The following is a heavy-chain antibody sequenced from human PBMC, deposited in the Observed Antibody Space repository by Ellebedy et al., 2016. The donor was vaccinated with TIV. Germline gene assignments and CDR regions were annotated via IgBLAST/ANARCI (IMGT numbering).Heavy chain of an antibody. CDR1: GFTFSGYS. J-gene: IGHJ1*01. V-gene: IGHV3-21*04. CDR3: ARDVEAHCSGGNCLAAEH. D-gene: IGHD2-15*01. Sequence: GESLKISXAASGFTFSGYSMNWFRQAPGKGLEWVSSISSSSNYIYYADSVKGRFTVSRHNPKNSLYLEMTRLRVDDTATYYCARDVEAHCSGGNCLAAEHWGQGTLVTVSS. CDR2: ISSSSNYI.